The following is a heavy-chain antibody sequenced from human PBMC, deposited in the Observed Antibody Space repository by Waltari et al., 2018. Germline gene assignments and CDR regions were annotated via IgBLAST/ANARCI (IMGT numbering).Heavy chain of an antibody. V-gene: IGHV4-34*01. J-gene: IGHJ6*02. CDR2: INHSGTT. Sequence: QVELQQWGAGLLKPSETLSLTCAVYGWSFSGYYWSWIRQPPGKGLEWIGEINHSGTTNYNPSLKSRVIISVDTSKNQFSLKVSSVTAADTAVYFCVATYYYYDMDVWGQGTTVTVSS. CDR3: VATYYYYDMDV. CDR1: GWSFSGYY.